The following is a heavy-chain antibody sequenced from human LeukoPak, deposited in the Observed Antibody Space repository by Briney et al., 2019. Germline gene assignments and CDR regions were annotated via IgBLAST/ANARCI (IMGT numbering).Heavy chain of an antibody. V-gene: IGHV4-4*02. CDR1: GGSISSSNW. D-gene: IGHD3-9*01. CDR2: IYHSGST. Sequence: SETLSLTRAVSGGSISSSNWWSWVRQPPGKGLEWIGEIYHSGSTNYNPSLKSRVTISVDKSKNQFSLKLSSVTAADTAVYYCARRPRYFDWPPFDYWGQGALVTVSS. CDR3: ARRPRYFDWPPFDY. J-gene: IGHJ4*02.